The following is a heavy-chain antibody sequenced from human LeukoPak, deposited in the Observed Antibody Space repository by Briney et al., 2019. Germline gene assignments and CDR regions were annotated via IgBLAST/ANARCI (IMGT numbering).Heavy chain of an antibody. CDR3: ARDRSISCTLGYCSGGSCYCDAFDI. V-gene: IGHV4-39*07. CDR2: IYYSGST. Sequence: SETLSLTCTVSGGSISSYYWGWIRQPPGKGLEWIGSIYYSGSTYYNPSLKSRVTISVDTSKNQFSLKLSSVTAADTAVYYCARDRSISCTLGYCSGGSCYCDAFDIWGQGTMVTVSS. J-gene: IGHJ3*02. CDR1: GGSISSYY. D-gene: IGHD2-15*01.